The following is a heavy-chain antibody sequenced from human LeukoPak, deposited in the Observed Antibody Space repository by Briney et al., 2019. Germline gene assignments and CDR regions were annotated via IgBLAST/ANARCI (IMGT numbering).Heavy chain of an antibody. J-gene: IGHJ4*02. CDR1: GFTFSSYW. V-gene: IGHV3-30*02. D-gene: IGHD6-13*01. Sequence: GGSLRLSCAASGFTFSSYWMSWVRQSPGKGLDWVAFIRNDGNKYNYAESVKGRFTISRDNSKNTLYLQMDSLSAEDTAVYYCVKDRSSSWYYFDYWGQGTLVTVSS. CDR2: IRNDGNKY. CDR3: VKDRSSSWYYFDY.